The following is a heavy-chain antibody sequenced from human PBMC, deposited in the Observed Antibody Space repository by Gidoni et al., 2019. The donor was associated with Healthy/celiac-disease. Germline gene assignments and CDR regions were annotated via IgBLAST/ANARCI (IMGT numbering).Heavy chain of an antibody. D-gene: IGHD2-15*01. V-gene: IGHV3-66*02. CDR1: GFTVSSNY. J-gene: IGHJ3*02. CDR2: IYSGGST. Sequence: EVQLVESGGGLVQPGGSLRLSCAASGFTVSSNYMSWVRQAPGKGLEWVSVIYSGGSTYYADSVKGRFTISRDNSKNTLYLQMNSLRAEDTAVYYCARDTNRYCSGGSCHSQNAFDIWGQGTMVTVSS. CDR3: ARDTNRYCSGGSCHSQNAFDI.